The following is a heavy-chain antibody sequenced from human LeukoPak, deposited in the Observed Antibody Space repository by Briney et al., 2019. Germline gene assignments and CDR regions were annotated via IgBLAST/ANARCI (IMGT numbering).Heavy chain of an antibody. V-gene: IGHV3-74*01. Sequence: GGSLRLSCAASGFTVSSNYMSWVRQAPGKGPVWVSRVGTDGSSTAYADYVKGRFTISRDNAKNTLYLQMNSLRVEDTAVYYCTRDKYGGNSNAFDIWGQGTLVTVSS. CDR2: VGTDGSST. J-gene: IGHJ3*02. CDR1: GFTVSSNY. D-gene: IGHD4-23*01. CDR3: TRDKYGGNSNAFDI.